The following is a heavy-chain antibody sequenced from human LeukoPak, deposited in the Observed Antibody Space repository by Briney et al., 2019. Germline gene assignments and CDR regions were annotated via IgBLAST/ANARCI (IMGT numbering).Heavy chain of an antibody. V-gene: IGHV3-21*01. D-gene: IGHD6-13*01. CDR3: ARISSSSDAFDI. J-gene: IGHJ3*02. CDR1: GFTFSSYS. CDR2: ISSSSSYI. Sequence: GGSLRLSCAASGFTFSSYSMNWARQAPGKGLEWVSSISSSSSYIYYADSVKGRFTISRDNAKNSLYLQMNSLRAEDTAVYYCARISSSSDAFDIWGQGTMVTVSS.